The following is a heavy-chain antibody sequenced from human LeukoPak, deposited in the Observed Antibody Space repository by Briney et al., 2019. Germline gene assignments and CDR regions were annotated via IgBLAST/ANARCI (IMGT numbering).Heavy chain of an antibody. Sequence: PSETLSLTCTVSGDSISSYYWSWIRQPAGKGLEWIGRIYTSGSTNYNPSLKSRVTMSVDTSKNQFSLKLSSVTAADTAVYYCARVNVAELAKVYYFDYWGQGTLVTVSS. J-gene: IGHJ4*02. V-gene: IGHV4-4*07. D-gene: IGHD3-10*01. CDR3: ARVNVAELAKVYYFDY. CDR2: IYTSGST. CDR1: GDSISSYY.